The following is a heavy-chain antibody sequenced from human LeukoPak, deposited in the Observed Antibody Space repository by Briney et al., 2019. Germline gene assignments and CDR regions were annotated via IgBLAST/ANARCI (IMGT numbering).Heavy chain of an antibody. J-gene: IGHJ5*02. D-gene: IGHD2-21*01. CDR2: INPGGSDT. Sequence: GESLKISCQTSEYTFTNYWIGWLRQKPGKGLEWVGIINPGGSDTRYSPSFQGHVTISADKSISTAYLHWSNLKASDTAMYFCARLRGQFCGYDCYWFSWGQGTLVTVSS. V-gene: IGHV5-51*01. CDR1: EYTFTNYW. CDR3: ARLRGQFCGYDCYWFS.